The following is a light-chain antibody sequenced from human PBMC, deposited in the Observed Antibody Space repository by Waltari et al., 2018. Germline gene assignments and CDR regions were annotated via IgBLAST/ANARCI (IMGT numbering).Light chain of an antibody. CDR1: QSISSR. J-gene: IGKJ1*01. CDR3: QQYNSYSPV. V-gene: IGKV1-5*01. CDR2: DAS. Sequence: DIQMTQSPSTLSASVGDRVTITCRASQSISSRLAWYQQKPGKAPKLLIYDASSLESGVPSRFSGSGSGTEFTLTISSLQPDDFATYYCQQYNSYSPVFGQGTKVEIK.